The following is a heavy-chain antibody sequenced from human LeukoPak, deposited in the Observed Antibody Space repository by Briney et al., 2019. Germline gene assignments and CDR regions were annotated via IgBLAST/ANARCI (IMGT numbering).Heavy chain of an antibody. Sequence: ASVNESFKAFGYALTCYYIQWVRQAPGQGLDLMGWINPNSGGTNCAQKFQGRVTMTRDTSTSTAYMELTWLRSDDTAVYCCARGNSITGTSYYGMDVWGQGTTATVSS. CDR2: INPNSGGT. V-gene: IGHV1-2*02. CDR1: GYALTCYY. CDR3: ARGNSITGTSYYGMDV. D-gene: IGHD1-7*01. J-gene: IGHJ6*02.